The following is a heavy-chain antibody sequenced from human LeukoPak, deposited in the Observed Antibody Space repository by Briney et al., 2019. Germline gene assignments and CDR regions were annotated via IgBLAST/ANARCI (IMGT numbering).Heavy chain of an antibody. CDR1: GYTFTSYG. Sequence: ASVKVSCKASGYTFTSYGISWVRQAPGQGLEWMGWISAYNGNTNYAQKLQGRVTMTTDTSTSTAYMELRSLRSDDTAVYYCARVELQLWPSHFYYYYYYMDVWGKGTTVTVSS. D-gene: IGHD5-18*01. CDR2: ISAYNGNT. V-gene: IGHV1-18*01. CDR3: ARVELQLWPSHFYYYYYYMDV. J-gene: IGHJ6*03.